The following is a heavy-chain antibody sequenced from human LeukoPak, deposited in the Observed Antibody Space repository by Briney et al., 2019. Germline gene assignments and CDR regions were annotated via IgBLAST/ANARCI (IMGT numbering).Heavy chain of an antibody. V-gene: IGHV1-69*01. CDR2: IIPLFGAP. CDR1: GGTFGSYA. CDR3: ARDEEKAAGSL. J-gene: IGHJ4*02. Sequence: SVKVSCKPSGGTFGSYAISWVRQAPGQGLEWVGGIIPLFGAPLYAQKFQGRVTITADERTSTVYMDLSSLKSDDTAVYYCARDEEKAAGSLWGQGTPVIVSS. D-gene: IGHD6-13*01.